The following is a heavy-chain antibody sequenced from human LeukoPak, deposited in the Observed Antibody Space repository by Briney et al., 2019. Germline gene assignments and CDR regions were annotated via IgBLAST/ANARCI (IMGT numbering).Heavy chain of an antibody. CDR2: IKPNSGVT. CDR3: ARPTYCGSNCYFNFDY. Sequence: ASVKVSCKTSGYTFATYFMHWVRQAPGQGLEWMGYIKPNSGVTNYAQKFRGKVTMTWDTSISTAYIELSGLTSDDTAIYYCARPTYCGSNCYFNFDYWGQGTLDTVSS. V-gene: IGHV1-2*02. J-gene: IGHJ4*02. CDR1: GYTFATYF. D-gene: IGHD2-21*02.